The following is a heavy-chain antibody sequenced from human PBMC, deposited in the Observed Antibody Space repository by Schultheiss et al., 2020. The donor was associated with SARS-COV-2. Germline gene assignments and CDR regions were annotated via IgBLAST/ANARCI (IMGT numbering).Heavy chain of an antibody. D-gene: IGHD3-3*01. J-gene: IGHJ4*01. CDR1: GFTFSSYS. V-gene: IGHV3-21*04. CDR2: ISSSSSYI. Sequence: GESLKISCAASGFTFSSYSMNWVRQAPGKGLEWVSSISSSSSYIYYADSVKGRFSISRDNSKKTVFLQMNSLRVEDTAVYYCAKGPTIFGVVRYFDYWGHGTLVTVSS. CDR3: AKGPTIFGVVRYFDY.